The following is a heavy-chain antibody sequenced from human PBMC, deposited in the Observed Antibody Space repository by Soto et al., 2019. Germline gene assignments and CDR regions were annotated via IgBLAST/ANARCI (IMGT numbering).Heavy chain of an antibody. D-gene: IGHD3-22*01. V-gene: IGHV3-53*01. CDR3: ARGYGYYFV. J-gene: IGHJ4*02. Sequence: VGSLRLSCAASGFTVSSNYLSLVRQAPGKGLEWVPVIYSGGRTYYAASVKGRFTISRDNSKKTLYLQMNSLRAEDTAVYYCARGYGYYFVWGQGTLVTVSS. CDR2: IYSGGRT. CDR1: GFTVSSNY.